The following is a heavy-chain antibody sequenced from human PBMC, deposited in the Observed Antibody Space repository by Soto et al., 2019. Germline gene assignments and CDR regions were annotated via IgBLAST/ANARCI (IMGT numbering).Heavy chain of an antibody. V-gene: IGHV4-30-2*01. CDR1: GGSISSGSYS. J-gene: IGHJ5*02. Sequence: SETLSLTCAVSGGSISSGSYSWSWIRQPPGKRLEWIGYIYHSGSTYYSPSLRGRATISVDKSNNQFSLRLRSVTAADTAVYYCATLPPRIVVSLLPIPTWGQGILVTVSS. D-gene: IGHD2-21*01. CDR2: IYHSGST. CDR3: ATLPPRIVVSLLPIPT.